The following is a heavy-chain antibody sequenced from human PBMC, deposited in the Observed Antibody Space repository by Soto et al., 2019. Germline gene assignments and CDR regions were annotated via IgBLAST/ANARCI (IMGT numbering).Heavy chain of an antibody. V-gene: IGHV4-59*01. Sequence: QVQLQESGPALVKPSETLSLTCTVSGGSISSYYWSWIRQPPGKGLEWIGYIYYSGSTNYNPSLKSRVTISVDTSKIQFSLQLGSVTAADTAVYYCARVADYYDGSGPWYFDLWGRGTLVTVSS. D-gene: IGHD3-22*01. J-gene: IGHJ2*01. CDR1: GGSISSYY. CDR3: ARVADYYDGSGPWYFDL. CDR2: IYYSGST.